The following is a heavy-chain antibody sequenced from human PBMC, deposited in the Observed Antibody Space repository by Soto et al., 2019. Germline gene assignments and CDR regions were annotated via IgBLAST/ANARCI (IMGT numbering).Heavy chain of an antibody. V-gene: IGHV3-21*01. CDR2: ISSSSSYI. CDR1: GFTFSSYS. Sequence: PGGSLRLSCAAPGFTFSSYSMNWVRQAPGKGLEWVSSISSSSSYIYYADSVKGRFTISRDNAKNSLYLQMNSLRAEDTAVYYCARALAADAFDICGQGTMVTVS. D-gene: IGHD3-3*02. CDR3: ARALAADAFDI. J-gene: IGHJ3*02.